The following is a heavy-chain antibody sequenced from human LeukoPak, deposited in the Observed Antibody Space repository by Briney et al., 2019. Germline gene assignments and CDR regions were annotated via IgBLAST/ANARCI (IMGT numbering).Heavy chain of an antibody. V-gene: IGHV3-23*01. J-gene: IGHJ3*01. CDR2: ISGSGGST. CDR1: GFTFSSYA. D-gene: IGHD3-22*01. CDR3: AKIYRYYDSSGYYYDT. Sequence: GGSLRLSCAASGFTFSSYAMSWVRQAPGKGLEWVSAISGSGGSTYYADSVKGRFTISRDNSKNTLYLQMNSLRAEGTAVYYCAKIYRYYDSSGYYYDTWGQGTMVTVSS.